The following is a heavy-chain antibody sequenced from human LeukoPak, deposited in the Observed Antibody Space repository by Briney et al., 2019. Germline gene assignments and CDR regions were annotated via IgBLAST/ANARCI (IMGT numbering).Heavy chain of an antibody. CDR3: ASGTVAGISGFDY. CDR2: IYYSGST. CDR1: GGSISSYY. J-gene: IGHJ4*02. D-gene: IGHD6-19*01. V-gene: IGHV4-59*01. Sequence: PSETLSLTCTVSGGSISSYYWGWIRQPPGKGLEWIGYIYYSGSTNYNPSLKSRVTISVDTSKNQFSLKLRSVTAADTAVYYCASGTVAGISGFDYWGQGTLVTVSS.